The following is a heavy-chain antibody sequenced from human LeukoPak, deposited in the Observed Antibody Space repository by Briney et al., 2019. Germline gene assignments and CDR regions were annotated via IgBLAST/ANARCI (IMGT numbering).Heavy chain of an antibody. J-gene: IGHJ5*02. CDR2: TKQDGNEK. Sequence: GGSLRLSCAASGFTFSSYWMSWVRQAPGKGLEWVANTKQDGNEKNYVDSVKGRFTISRDNAKNSLYLQMNSLRAEGTAVYYCAREATVITDTAWFDPWGQGTLVTVSS. V-gene: IGHV3-7*01. CDR3: AREATVITDTAWFDP. CDR1: GFTFSSYW. D-gene: IGHD1-20*01.